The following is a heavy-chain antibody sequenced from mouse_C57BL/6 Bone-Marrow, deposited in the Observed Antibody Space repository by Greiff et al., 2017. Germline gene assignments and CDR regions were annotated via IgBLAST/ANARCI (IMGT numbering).Heavy chain of an antibody. Sequence: VQLQQSGAELVKPGASVKISCKASGYAFSSYWMNWVKQRPGKGLEWIGQIYPGDGDTNYNGKFKGKATLTADKSSSTAYMQLSSLPSEDSAVYFCARTAQATCGWFAYWGQGTLVTVSA. V-gene: IGHV1-80*01. CDR1: GYAFSSYW. CDR3: ARTAQATCGWFAY. D-gene: IGHD3-2*02. CDR2: IYPGDGDT. J-gene: IGHJ3*01.